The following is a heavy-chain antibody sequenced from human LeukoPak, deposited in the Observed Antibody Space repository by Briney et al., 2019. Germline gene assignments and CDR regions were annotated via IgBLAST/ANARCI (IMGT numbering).Heavy chain of an antibody. CDR3: ARGAAGGDFDY. CDR2: ISSRGSSI. Sequence: PGGSLRLSCAASGFTFSTYEMDWVRQAPGKELEWDSYISSRGSSIYYADSVKGRFTISRDNAKNSLYLQMSSLRVEDTAVYYCARGAAGGDFDYWGQGTLVTVSS. V-gene: IGHV3-48*03. CDR1: GFTFSTYE. J-gene: IGHJ4*02. D-gene: IGHD6-13*01.